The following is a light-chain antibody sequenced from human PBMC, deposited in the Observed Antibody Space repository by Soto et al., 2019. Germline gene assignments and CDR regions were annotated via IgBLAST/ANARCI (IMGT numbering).Light chain of an antibody. V-gene: IGKV3-15*01. J-gene: IGKJ1*01. Sequence: EIVFTQSPATLSFSPGERATLSCRASQSVSSNLAWYQQKPGQAPRLLIYGASTRATGIPARFSGSGSGTEFTLTISSLQSEDFAVYYCQQYYNWPRTFGQGTKVDIK. CDR2: GAS. CDR1: QSVSSN. CDR3: QQYYNWPRT.